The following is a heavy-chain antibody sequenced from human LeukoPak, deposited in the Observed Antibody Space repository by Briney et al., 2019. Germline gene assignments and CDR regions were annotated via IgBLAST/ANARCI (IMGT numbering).Heavy chain of an antibody. CDR3: TRHDAYCSSTSCYKWFDP. CDR2: IRSKANSYAT. J-gene: IGHJ5*02. Sequence: SGGSLRLSCAASGFTFSGSAMHWVRQASGKGLEWVGRIRSKANSYATVYAASVKGRFTISRDDSKNTAYLQMNSLKTEDTAVYYCTRHDAYCSSTSCYKWFDPWGQGTLVTVSS. CDR1: GFTFSGSA. D-gene: IGHD2-2*02. V-gene: IGHV3-73*01.